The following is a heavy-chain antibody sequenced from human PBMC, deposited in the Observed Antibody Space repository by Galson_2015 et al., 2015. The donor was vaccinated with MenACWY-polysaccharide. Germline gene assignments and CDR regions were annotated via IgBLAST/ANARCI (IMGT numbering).Heavy chain of an antibody. D-gene: IGHD3-16*02. V-gene: IGHV3-23*01. CDR1: GFTFSSYA. J-gene: IGHJ4*02. Sequence: SLRLSCAASGFTFSSYAMSWVRQAPGKGLEWVSAISGSGGSTYYADSVKGRFTISRDNSKNTLYLQMNSLRAEGTAVYYCAKLGGVIVAPFDYWGQGTLVTVSS. CDR2: ISGSGGST. CDR3: AKLGGVIVAPFDY.